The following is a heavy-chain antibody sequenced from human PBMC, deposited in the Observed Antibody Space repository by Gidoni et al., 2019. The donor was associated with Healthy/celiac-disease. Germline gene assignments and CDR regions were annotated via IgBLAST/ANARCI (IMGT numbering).Heavy chain of an antibody. CDR1: GGSISSSSYY. J-gene: IGHJ4*02. V-gene: IGHV4-39*01. D-gene: IGHD3-10*01. CDR2: IYYSGST. Sequence: QLQLQESGPGLVKPSETLSLTCTVSGGSISSSSYYWGWIRQPPGKGLEWIGSIYYSGSTYYNPSLKSRVTISVDTSKNQFSLKLSSVTAADTAVYYCARGHYGSGSYMVYWGQGTLVTVSS. CDR3: ARGHYGSGSYMVY.